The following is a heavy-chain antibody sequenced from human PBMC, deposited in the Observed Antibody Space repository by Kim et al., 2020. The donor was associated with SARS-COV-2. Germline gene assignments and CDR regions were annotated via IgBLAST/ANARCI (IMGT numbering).Heavy chain of an antibody. J-gene: IGHJ3*01. V-gene: IGHV3-9*01. CDR1: GFTFGNFA. Sequence: GGSLRLSCAASGFTFGNFAMHWVRQAPGKGLEWVSGMSRNSDNICYADSVRGRFTISRDNAKNFLYLQMTSLRVEDTAVYYCAKVLRHYCSDAFD. CDR2: MSRNSDNI. CDR3: AKVLRHYCSDAFD. D-gene: IGHD3-10*01.